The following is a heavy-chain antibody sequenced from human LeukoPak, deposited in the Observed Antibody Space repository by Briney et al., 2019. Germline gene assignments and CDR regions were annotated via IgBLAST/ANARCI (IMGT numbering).Heavy chain of an antibody. J-gene: IGHJ4*02. CDR2: INHSGST. D-gene: IGHD3-22*01. Sequence: SETLSLTCAVYGGSFSGYYWSWIRQPPGKGLEWIGEINHSGSTNYNPSLKSRVTISVDTSKNQFSLKLSSVTAADTAVYYCAGGRAYYDSSGYCNLFDYWGQGTLVTVSS. V-gene: IGHV4-34*01. CDR1: GGSFSGYY. CDR3: AGGRAYYDSSGYCNLFDY.